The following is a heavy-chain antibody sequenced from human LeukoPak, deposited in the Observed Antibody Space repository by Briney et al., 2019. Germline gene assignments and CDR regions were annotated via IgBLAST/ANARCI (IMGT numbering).Heavy chain of an antibody. Sequence: GGSLRLSCAASGFTFSSYSMDWVRQAPGKGLGWVSSISSSSSYIYYADSGKGRFTISRDNAKNSLYLQMNSLRAEDTAVYYCARDTIAAAGTGYWGQGTLVTVSS. CDR1: GFTFSSYS. V-gene: IGHV3-21*01. CDR2: ISSSSSYI. CDR3: ARDTIAAAGTGY. D-gene: IGHD6-13*01. J-gene: IGHJ4*02.